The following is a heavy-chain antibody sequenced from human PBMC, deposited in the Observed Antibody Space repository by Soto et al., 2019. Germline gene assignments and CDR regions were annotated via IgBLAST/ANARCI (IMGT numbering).Heavy chain of an antibody. D-gene: IGHD3-3*01. CDR1: GFTFSSYA. CDR2: LSDSGDSI. Sequence: GGSLRLSCAASGFTFSSYAMTWVRQAPGRGLEWLSTLSDSGDSIYYADSVKGRFTISRDNSKNTLYLQMNSLRVEDTAVYYCAKDRSSYDFWSGYGKFDYWGQGTLVTVAS. CDR3: AKDRSSYDFWSGYGKFDY. J-gene: IGHJ4*02. V-gene: IGHV3-23*01.